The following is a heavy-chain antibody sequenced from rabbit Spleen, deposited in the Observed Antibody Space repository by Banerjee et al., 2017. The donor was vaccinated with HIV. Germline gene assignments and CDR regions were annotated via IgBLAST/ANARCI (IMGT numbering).Heavy chain of an antibody. CDR1: GFSFSDRDV. D-gene: IGHD4-1*01. V-gene: IGHV1S45*01. J-gene: IGHJ4*01. CDR2: ISVGSSDNT. Sequence: QEQLVESGGGLVQPEGSLQLTCKASGFSFSDRDVMCWVRQAPGKGLEWIACISVGSSDNTYYASWAKGRFTISKTSSTTVTLQMTSLTAADTAAYFCARDGYSRGWGIILYYFNLWGPGTLVTVS. CDR3: ARDGYSRGWGIILYYFNL.